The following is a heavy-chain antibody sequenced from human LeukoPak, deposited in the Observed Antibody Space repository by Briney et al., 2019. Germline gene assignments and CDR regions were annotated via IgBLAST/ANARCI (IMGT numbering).Heavy chain of an antibody. V-gene: IGHV4-4*09. D-gene: IGHD3-22*01. CDR3: ASHYYDSSGYEFGY. CDR2: IYTRWSP. J-gene: IGHJ4*02. Sequence: PSETLSLTCTVSGGSIRSYYWSWIRQPPGKGLEWIGYIYTRWSPNYNPSLKRRVTISVNTSKNQFSMKLSSVTAADTAVYYCASHYYDSSGYEFGYWGQGTLVTVSP. CDR1: GGSIRSYY.